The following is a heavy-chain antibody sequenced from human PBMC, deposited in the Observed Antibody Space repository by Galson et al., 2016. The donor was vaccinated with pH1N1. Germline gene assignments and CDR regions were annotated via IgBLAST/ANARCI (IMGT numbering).Heavy chain of an antibody. V-gene: IGHV3-21*01. CDR3: TREGGNSEWGYYMDV. CDR1: GFTFSSYS. J-gene: IGHJ6*03. Sequence: SLRLSCAASGFTFSSYSMNWVRQAPGKGLEWVSFISSGSSYIYYADSVKGRFTISRDNAKNSLYLQMNSLRAEDTAVYYCTREGGNSEWGYYMDVWGKGTTVTVSS. CDR2: ISSGSSYI. D-gene: IGHD4-23*01.